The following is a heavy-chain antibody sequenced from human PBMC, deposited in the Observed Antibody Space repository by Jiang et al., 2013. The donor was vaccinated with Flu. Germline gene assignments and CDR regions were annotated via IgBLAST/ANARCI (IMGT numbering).Heavy chain of an antibody. V-gene: IGHV5-51*01. CDR3: ARRLTISGVGYGMDV. CDR2: IHPGDSDT. Sequence: GAEVKKPGESLKISCKGSGYSFTSYWIGWVRQMPGKGLEWMGIIHPGDSDTRYSPSFEGQVTISVDKSISTAYLQWSSLKASDTAMYYCARRLTISGVGYGMDVWGQGTTVTVSS. J-gene: IGHJ6*02. D-gene: IGHD3-3*01. CDR1: GYSFTSYW.